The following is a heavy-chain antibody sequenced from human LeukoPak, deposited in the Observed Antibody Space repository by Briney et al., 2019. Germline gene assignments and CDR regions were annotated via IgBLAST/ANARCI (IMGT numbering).Heavy chain of an antibody. D-gene: IGHD3-16*01. CDR2: IIPIFGTA. CDR3: ARDGRWGSYDRQIN. Sequence: SVKVSCKASGGTFSSYAISWVRQAPGQGLEWMGGIIPIFGTANYAQKFQGRVTITTDESTSTAYMELSSLRAEDTAVYYCARDGRWGSYDRQINWGQGTLVTVSS. V-gene: IGHV1-69*05. CDR1: GGTFSSYA. J-gene: IGHJ4*02.